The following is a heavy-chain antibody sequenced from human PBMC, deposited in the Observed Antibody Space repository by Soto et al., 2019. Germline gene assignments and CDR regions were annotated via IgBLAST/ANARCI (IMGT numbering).Heavy chain of an antibody. CDR3: ARAFHHTIFGAYYYYGMDV. CDR1: GGSISSGGYS. CDR2: IYHSGST. J-gene: IGHJ6*02. D-gene: IGHD3-3*01. Sequence: TSETLSLTCAVSGGSISSGGYSWSWIRQPPGKGLEWIGYIYHSGSTYYNPSLKSRVTISVDRSKNQFSLKLSSVTAADTAVYYCARAFHHTIFGAYYYYGMDVWGQGTTVTVSS. V-gene: IGHV4-30-2*01.